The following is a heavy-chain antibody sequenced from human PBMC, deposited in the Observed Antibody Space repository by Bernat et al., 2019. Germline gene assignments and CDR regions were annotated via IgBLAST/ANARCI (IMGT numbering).Heavy chain of an antibody. CDR3: AKDDCAGDCHYWYFDL. J-gene: IGHJ2*01. CDR2: ISVSGGST. D-gene: IGHD2-21*02. CDR1: GFTFTSYA. V-gene: IGHV3-23*01. Sequence: EVQLLESGGGLVQPGGSLRLSCAASGFTFTSYAISWVRQAPGKGLEWVSAISVSGGSTYYAESVKGRFTMSRDNSKSTLYLQMNSLRAEDTAVYYCAKDDCAGDCHYWYFDLWGRGTLVTVSS.